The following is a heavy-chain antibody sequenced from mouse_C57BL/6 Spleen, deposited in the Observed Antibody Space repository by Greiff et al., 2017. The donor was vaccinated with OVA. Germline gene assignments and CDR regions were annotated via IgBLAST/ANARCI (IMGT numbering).Heavy chain of an antibody. D-gene: IGHD2-2*01. V-gene: IGHV5-17*01. J-gene: IGHJ4*01. CDR3: ARYGYDPYAMDY. CDR2: ISSGSSTI. Sequence: EVKLVESGGGLVKPGGSLKLSCAASGFTFSDYGMHWVRQAPEKGLEWVAYISSGSSTIYYADTVKGRFTISRDNAKNTLFLQMTSLRSEDTAMYYCARYGYDPYAMDYWGQGTSVTVSS. CDR1: GFTFSDYG.